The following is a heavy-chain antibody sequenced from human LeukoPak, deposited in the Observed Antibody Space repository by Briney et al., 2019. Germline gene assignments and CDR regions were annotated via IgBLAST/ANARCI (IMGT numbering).Heavy chain of an antibody. CDR3: ARDRRLGYGDYDAFDI. Sequence: GGSLRLSCAASKFTFSNYWTHWVRRAPGKGLVWVSRINSDGSDTRYADSVEGRFTISRDNAKNTLYLQMHGLRVEDTAVYYCARDRRLGYGDYDAFDIWGQGTMVTVSS. CDR1: KFTFSNYW. J-gene: IGHJ3*02. V-gene: IGHV3-74*01. CDR2: INSDGSDT. D-gene: IGHD4-17*01.